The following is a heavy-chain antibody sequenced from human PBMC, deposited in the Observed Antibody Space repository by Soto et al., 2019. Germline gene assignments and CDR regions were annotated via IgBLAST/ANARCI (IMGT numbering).Heavy chain of an antibody. J-gene: IGHJ3*02. CDR3: ATEFKDAFDI. V-gene: IGHV4-34*01. CDR2: INHSGST. CDR1: GGSFSGYY. D-gene: IGHD3-10*01. Sequence: SETRSLTCAVYGGSFSGYYWSWIRQPPGKGLEWIGEINHSGSTNYNPSLKSRVTISVDTSKNQFSLKLSSVTAADTAVYYCATEFKDAFDIWGQGTMVTVSS.